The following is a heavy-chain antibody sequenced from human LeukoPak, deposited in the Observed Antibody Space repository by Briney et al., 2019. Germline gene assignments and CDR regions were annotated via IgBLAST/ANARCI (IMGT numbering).Heavy chain of an antibody. J-gene: IGHJ5*02. CDR1: GGSISSGSYY. Sequence: SETLSLTSTVAGGSISSGSYYWRWLRQPPGEGLAWIGEINHSGSTNYNPSLKSRVTISVDTSKNQFSLKLSSVTAPDTAVYYCARRSSWYLTRWFDPWGQGTLVTVSS. V-gene: IGHV4-39*07. CDR3: ARRSSWYLTRWFDP. D-gene: IGHD6-13*01. CDR2: INHSGST.